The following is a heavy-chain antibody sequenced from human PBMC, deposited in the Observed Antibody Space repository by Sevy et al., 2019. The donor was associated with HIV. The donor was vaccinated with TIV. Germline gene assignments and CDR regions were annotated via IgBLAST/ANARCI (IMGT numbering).Heavy chain of an antibody. CDR2: IWNDMTNK. CDR1: GFTLRNYG. J-gene: IGHJ3*02. Sequence: GGSLRLSCVASGFTLRNYGMHWVRQAPGKGLEWVATIWNDMTNKYYADSAKGRFTISRDNSKNTLYLQMNSLRADDTALYYCASLPNDYVDRGGYSGDDAFDIWGQGKMVTVSS. D-gene: IGHD3-22*01. V-gene: IGHV3-33*01. CDR3: ASLPNDYVDRGGYSGDDAFDI.